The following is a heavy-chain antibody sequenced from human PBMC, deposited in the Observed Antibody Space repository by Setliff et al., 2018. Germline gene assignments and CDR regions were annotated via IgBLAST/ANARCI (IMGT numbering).Heavy chain of an antibody. CDR2: VYYSGDS. V-gene: IGHV4-59*13. CDR3: ARMKYYNSGTYWGNGDYYSNMDV. J-gene: IGHJ6*03. Sequence: PSETLSLTCSVSGDSISAASIMAWIRQPPGKGLEFIGYVYYSGDSRYNPSLKSRVTMSVDASRNQLPVKLSSVTAADTAVYYCARMKYYNSGTYWGNGDYYSNMDVWGKGTTVTVSS. D-gene: IGHD3-22*01. CDR1: GDSISAAS.